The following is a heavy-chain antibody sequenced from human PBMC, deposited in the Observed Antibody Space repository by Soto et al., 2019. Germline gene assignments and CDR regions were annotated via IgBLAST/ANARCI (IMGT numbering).Heavy chain of an antibody. J-gene: IGHJ6*03. CDR2: ISWNSGSI. CDR3: AKGPPNPDIVVVPAAPLNYYYYMDV. CDR1: GFTFDDYA. D-gene: IGHD2-2*01. Sequence: VQLVESGGGLVQPGRSLRLSCAASGFTFDDYAMHWVRQAPGKGLEWVSGISWNSGSIGYADSVKGRFTISRDNAKNSLYLQMNSLRAEDTALYYCAKGPPNPDIVVVPAAPLNYYYYMDVWGKGTTVTVSS. V-gene: IGHV3-9*01.